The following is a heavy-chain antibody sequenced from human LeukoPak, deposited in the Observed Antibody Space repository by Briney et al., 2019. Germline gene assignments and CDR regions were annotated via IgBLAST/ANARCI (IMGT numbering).Heavy chain of an antibody. J-gene: IGHJ4*02. V-gene: IGHV3-66*01. CDR3: RWEPKY. Sequence: PGGSLRLSCAASGFTVSSNYMSWVRQTPGKGLEWVSLIYSGGSTYYADSVKGRFTISRDNSKNTLYLQMNSLRAEDTAVYYCRWEPKYWGQGTLVTVSS. D-gene: IGHD1-26*01. CDR1: GFTVSSNY. CDR2: IYSGGST.